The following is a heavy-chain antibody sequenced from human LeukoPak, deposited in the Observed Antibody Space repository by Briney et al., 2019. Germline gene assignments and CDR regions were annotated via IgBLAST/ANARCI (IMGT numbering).Heavy chain of an antibody. CDR1: GFFFRIYS. J-gene: IGHJ3*02. CDR3: ARDAGRNLRRSTGRDDGFDI. V-gene: IGHV3-7*01. CDR2: INQDAEG. D-gene: IGHD1-14*01. Sequence: GGSLRLSCAASGFFFRIYSMSWVRQAPGKGLEWVANINQDAEGYYVDSVKGRFTISRDNAKDSLYLQMNSLRAEETAVYYCARDAGRNLRRSTGRDDGFDIWGQGTMVTVSS.